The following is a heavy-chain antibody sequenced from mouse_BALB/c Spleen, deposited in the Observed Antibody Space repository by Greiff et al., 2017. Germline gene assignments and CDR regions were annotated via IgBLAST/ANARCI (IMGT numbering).Heavy chain of an antibody. CDR1: GFSLTSYG. D-gene: IGHD2-14*01. J-gene: IGHJ4*01. CDR3: ARDTYYRYGAMDY. Sequence: VQLVESGPGLVAPSQSLSITCTVSGFSLTSYGVHWVRQPPGKGLEWLGVIWAGGSTNYNSALMSRLSISKDNSKSQVFLKMNSLQTDDTAMYYCARDTYYRYGAMDYWGQGTSVTVSS. CDR2: IWAGGST. V-gene: IGHV2-9*02.